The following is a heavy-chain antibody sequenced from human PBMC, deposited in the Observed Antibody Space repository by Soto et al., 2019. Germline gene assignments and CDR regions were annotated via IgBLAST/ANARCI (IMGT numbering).Heavy chain of an antibody. CDR1: GFTFSSYA. CDR3: AKGIAAAGRGRNFDY. CDR2: ISGSGGST. J-gene: IGHJ4*02. D-gene: IGHD6-13*01. V-gene: IGHV3-23*01. Sequence: EVQLLESGGGLVQPGGSLRLSCAASGFTFSSYAMSWVRQAPGKGLEWVSAISGSGGSTYYADSVKGRFTISRDNSQNTLYLQMNSLRAEDTAVYYCAKGIAAAGRGRNFDYWGQGTLVTVSS.